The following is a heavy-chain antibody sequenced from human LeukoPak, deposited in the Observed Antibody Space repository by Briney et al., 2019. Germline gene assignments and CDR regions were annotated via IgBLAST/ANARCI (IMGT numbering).Heavy chain of an antibody. Sequence: GESLKISCKGSGYIFTNYWIGWVRQMPGRGLEWMGIIYPGDSNTRYSPSFQGQVTISADKSITTAYLQWSSLKASDTAMYFCARMRNYYATTTYYFDLFDYWGQGTLVTVSS. V-gene: IGHV5-51*01. J-gene: IGHJ4*02. D-gene: IGHD3-10*01. CDR3: ARMRNYYATTTYYFDLFDY. CDR2: IYPGDSNT. CDR1: GYIFTNYW.